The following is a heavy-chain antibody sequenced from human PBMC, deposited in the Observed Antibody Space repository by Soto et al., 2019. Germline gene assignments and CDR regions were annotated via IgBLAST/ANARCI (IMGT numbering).Heavy chain of an antibody. CDR1: GLSLSDYC. J-gene: IGHJ6*02. V-gene: IGHV3-11*04. Sequence: LRLSCAASGLSLSDYCMSWIRQAPGKGLEWLSYISTDGNNKYYADSVKGRFTISRDKSKNTLYLHMNSLRTEDTAVYYCGRDLPTSRGDQYYYCGMDVWGPRT. CDR3: GRDLPTSRGDQYYYCGMDV. CDR2: ISTDGNNK. D-gene: IGHD1-1*01.